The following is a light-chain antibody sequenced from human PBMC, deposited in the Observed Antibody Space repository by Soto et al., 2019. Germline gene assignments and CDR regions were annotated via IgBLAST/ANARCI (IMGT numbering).Light chain of an antibody. V-gene: IGLV3-21*02. CDR1: NIGSKS. CDR2: DDS. CDR3: QAWDSSSDHHWV. J-gene: IGLJ3*02. Sequence: SYELTQPPSVSVAPGQTARFTCGGNNIGSKSVHWYQQKPGQAPVLVVYDDSDRPSGIPERFSGSNSGNTATLTISRVEAGDEADFYCQAWDSSSDHHWVFGGGTKVTVL.